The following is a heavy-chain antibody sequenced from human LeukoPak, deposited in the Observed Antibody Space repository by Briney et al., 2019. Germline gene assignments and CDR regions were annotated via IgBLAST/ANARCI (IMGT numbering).Heavy chain of an antibody. CDR1: GGSISSYY. Sequence: SETLSLTCTVSGGSISSYYWSWIRQSAGKGLEWIGRIYTSGSTNYNPSLKSRVTISVDKSKNQFSLKLSSVTAADTAVYYCARAQQLGPYYFDYWGQGTLVTVSS. D-gene: IGHD6-13*01. V-gene: IGHV4-4*07. CDR2: IYTSGST. CDR3: ARAQQLGPYYFDY. J-gene: IGHJ4*02.